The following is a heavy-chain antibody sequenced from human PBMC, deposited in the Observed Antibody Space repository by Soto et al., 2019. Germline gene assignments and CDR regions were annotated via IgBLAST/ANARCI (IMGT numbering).Heavy chain of an antibody. CDR3: AHINSSGWSFDY. V-gene: IGHV2-5*02. J-gene: IGHJ4*02. CDR1: GFSLSTSGVG. CDR2: IYWDDDK. D-gene: IGHD6-19*01. Sequence: QITLKESGPTLVKPTQTLTLTCTFSGFSLSTSGVGVGWIRQPPGKALEWLALIYWDDDKRYSPSLKIRLTITKDTSKNQVVLTMTNMDPVDTATYYCAHINSSGWSFDYWGQGTLVTVSS.